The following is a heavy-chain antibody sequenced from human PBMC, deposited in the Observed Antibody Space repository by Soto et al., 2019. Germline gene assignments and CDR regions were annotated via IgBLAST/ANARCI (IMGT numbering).Heavy chain of an antibody. CDR3: ARDLMVNGAYMQQRATAYYYYYGMDV. D-gene: IGHD5-18*01. CDR2: IIPIFGTA. CDR1: GGTFSSYA. V-gene: IGHV1-69*01. J-gene: IGHJ6*02. Sequence: QVQLVQSGAEVKKPGSSVKVSCKASGGTFSSYAISWVRQAPGQGLEWMGGIIPIFGTANYAQKFQGRVTITADESTSTAYMELSSLRSEDTAVYYCARDLMVNGAYMQQRATAYYYYYGMDVWGQGTTVTVSS.